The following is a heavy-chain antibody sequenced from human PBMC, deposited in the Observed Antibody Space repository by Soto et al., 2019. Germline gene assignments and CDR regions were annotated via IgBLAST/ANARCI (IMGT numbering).Heavy chain of an antibody. V-gene: IGHV1-69*01. CDR1: GGTFSSYA. CDR3: ARGGRKGSSWPYYYYGMDV. J-gene: IGHJ6*02. CDR2: IIPIFGTA. D-gene: IGHD6-13*01. Sequence: QVQLVQSGAEVKKPGSSVKVSCKASGGTFSSYAISWVRQAPGQGLEWMGGIIPIFGTANYAQKFQGRVTITADDSPSTAYMELSSLRSADTAVYYCARGGRKGSSWPYYYYGMDVWGQGTTVTVSS.